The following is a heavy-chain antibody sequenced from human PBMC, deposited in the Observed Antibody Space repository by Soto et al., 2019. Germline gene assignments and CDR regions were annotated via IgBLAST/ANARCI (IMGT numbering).Heavy chain of an antibody. V-gene: IGHV3-74*01. CDR2: IGSDGGGT. Sequence: PGGSLRLSCEASGFPLRNYWMHWVRQAPGEGLVWVSRIGSDGGGTSYADSVKGRFTISRDNAKNTLYLQMNSLRAEDSAIYYCTRVVDGSAGEFDYWGQGTLVTVSS. CDR3: TRVVDGSAGEFDY. D-gene: IGHD3-10*01. J-gene: IGHJ4*02. CDR1: GFPLRNYW.